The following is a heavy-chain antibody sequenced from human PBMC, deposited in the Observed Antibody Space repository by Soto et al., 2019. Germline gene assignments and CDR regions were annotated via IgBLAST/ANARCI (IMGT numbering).Heavy chain of an antibody. CDR1: GFTFSDYA. J-gene: IGHJ1*01. CDR2: ISYDGNNK. V-gene: IGHV3-30-3*01. Sequence: QVQLVESGGGVVQPGRSLRLSCAASGFTFSDYAMHWVRQAPGKGLEWVAVISYDGNNKYYADSVKGRFTISRDNSKKTLYLQMNSLRDEDTAVYYCARGKEDSSGWTCFQHWGEGTLVTVSS. D-gene: IGHD6-19*01. CDR3: ARGKEDSSGWTCFQH.